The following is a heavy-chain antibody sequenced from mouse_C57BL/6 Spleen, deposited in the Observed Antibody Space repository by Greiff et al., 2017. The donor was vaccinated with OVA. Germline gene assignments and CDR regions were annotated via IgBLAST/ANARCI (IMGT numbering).Heavy chain of an antibody. Sequence: QVQLKQPGAELVKPGASVKLSCKASGYTFTSYWMHWLKQRPGRGLEWIGRIDHNSGGTKYNEKFKSKSTLTVDKPSSTAYMQLSSLTSEEAAVYYGARSAVYYGSSAYAMDYWGQGTSVTVSS. CDR2: IDHNSGGT. CDR1: GYTFTSYW. V-gene: IGHV1-72*01. D-gene: IGHD1-1*01. CDR3: ARSAVYYGSSAYAMDY. J-gene: IGHJ4*01.